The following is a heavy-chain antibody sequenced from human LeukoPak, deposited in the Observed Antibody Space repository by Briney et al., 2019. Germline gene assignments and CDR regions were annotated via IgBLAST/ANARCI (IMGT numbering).Heavy chain of an antibody. CDR1: GGSISSGGYY. V-gene: IGHV4-31*03. Sequence: PSETLSLTCTVSGGSISSGGYYWSWIRQHPGKGLEWIGYIYYSGSTYYNPSLKSRVTISVDTSKNQFSLKLSSVTAADTAVYYCARDLRGGYYNWFDPWGQGTLVTVSS. J-gene: IGHJ5*02. CDR2: IYYSGST. D-gene: IGHD3-22*01. CDR3: ARDLRGGYYNWFDP.